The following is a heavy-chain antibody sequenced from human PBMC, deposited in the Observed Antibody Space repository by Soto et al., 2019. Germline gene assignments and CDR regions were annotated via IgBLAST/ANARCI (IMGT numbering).Heavy chain of an antibody. CDR2: ISSSSSTI. CDR3: AGGSYCSGSYYYYYYYYMDV. V-gene: IGHV3-48*01. CDR1: GFTFSSYS. D-gene: IGHD3-10*01. Sequence: EVQLVESGGGLVQPGGSLRLSCAASGFTFSSYSMNWVRQAPGKGLEWVSYISSSSSTIYYADSVKGRFTISRDNAKNSLLLLMNSLTADDTAVYYSAGGSYCSGSYYYYYYYYMDVWGKGTTVTVSS. J-gene: IGHJ6*03.